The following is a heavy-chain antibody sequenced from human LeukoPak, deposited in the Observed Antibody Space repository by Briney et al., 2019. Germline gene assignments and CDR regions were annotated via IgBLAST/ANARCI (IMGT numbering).Heavy chain of an antibody. J-gene: IGHJ6*02. V-gene: IGHV6-1*01. CDR3: ARDSYSSGHYYYYGVDV. CDR2: TYYRSKWYN. CDR1: GDSVSSNSAA. D-gene: IGHD6-25*01. Sequence: SQTLSLTCAISGDSVSSNSAAWNWIRQSPSRGLEWLGRTYYRSKWYNDYAVSVKSRITINPDTSKNQFSLQLNSVTPEDTAVYYCARDSYSSGHYYYYGVDVWGQGTPVTVSS.